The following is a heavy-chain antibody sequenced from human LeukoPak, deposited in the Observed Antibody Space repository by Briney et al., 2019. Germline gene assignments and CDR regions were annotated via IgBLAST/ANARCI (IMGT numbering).Heavy chain of an antibody. J-gene: IGHJ6*04. Sequence: PSETLSLTCTVSGGSISSGDYYWSWIRQPPGTGLGWIGYIYYSGSTYYNPSLKSRVTISVDTSKNQFSLKLSSVTAADTAVYYCARGPADYYYYGMDVWGKGTTATVSS. CDR1: GGSISSGDYY. V-gene: IGHV4-30-4*01. CDR3: ARGPADYYYYGMDV. CDR2: IYYSGST.